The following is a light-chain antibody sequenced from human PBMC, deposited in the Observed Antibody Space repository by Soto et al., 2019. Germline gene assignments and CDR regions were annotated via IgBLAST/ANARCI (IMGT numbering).Light chain of an antibody. V-gene: IGKV3-20*01. J-gene: IGKJ4*01. CDR1: QSVSSSY. Sequence: EIVLTQSPGTLSLSPGERATLSCRASQSVSSSYLAWFQQKPGPAPRLLMYGASSRATGIPDRFSGSGSGTDFTLIITRLEPEDFAVHYCQQYAKSPLTFGGGTKVE. CDR3: QQYAKSPLT. CDR2: GAS.